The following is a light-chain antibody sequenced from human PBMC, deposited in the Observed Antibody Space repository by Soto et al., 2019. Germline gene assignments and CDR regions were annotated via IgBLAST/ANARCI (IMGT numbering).Light chain of an antibody. V-gene: IGLV9-49*01. CDR2: VGTGGIVG. Sequence: QSVLTQPPSASASLGASVTLTRTLSSRYSNYKVVWYQQRPGKGPRFVMRVGTGGIVGYKADGIPDRFSVLGSGLNRYLTIKNIQEEDQSDYHCAADHGSWNNFLRVFGGGTKLTVL. J-gene: IGLJ2*01. CDR3: AADHGSWNNFLRV. CDR1: SRYSNYK.